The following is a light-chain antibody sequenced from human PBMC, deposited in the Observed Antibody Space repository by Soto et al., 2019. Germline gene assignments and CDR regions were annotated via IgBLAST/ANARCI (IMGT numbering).Light chain of an antibody. CDR2: EVS. J-gene: IGLJ1*01. Sequence: QPALTQPASVSGSPGQSITISCTGSSTDVGGYNYVSWYQQHPGKAPKVMIYEVSNRPSGVSDRFSGSKSGNTASLTISGLQAEDEADYYCSSYTSSSTLVFGAGTKVTVL. CDR1: STDVGGYNY. V-gene: IGLV2-14*01. CDR3: SSYTSSSTLV.